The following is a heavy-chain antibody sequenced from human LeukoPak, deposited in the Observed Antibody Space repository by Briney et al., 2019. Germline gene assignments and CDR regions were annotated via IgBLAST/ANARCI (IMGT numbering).Heavy chain of an antibody. CDR2: IYYSGST. J-gene: IGHJ4*02. D-gene: IGHD2-21*02. Sequence: SSETLSLTCTVSGGSISSGDYYWSWIRQPPGKGLEWIGYIYYSGSTYSNPSLKSRVTISVDTSKNQFSLKLSSVTAADTAVYYCARGDICGGDCYSRHFDYWGQGTLVTVSS. CDR3: ARGDICGGDCYSRHFDY. V-gene: IGHV4-30-4*01. CDR1: GGSISSGDYY.